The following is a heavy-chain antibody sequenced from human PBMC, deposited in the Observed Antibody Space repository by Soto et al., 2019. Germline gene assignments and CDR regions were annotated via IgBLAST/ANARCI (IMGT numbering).Heavy chain of an antibody. D-gene: IGHD3-3*01. J-gene: IGHJ4*02. CDR1: GYTFTSYG. Sequence: QVQLVQSGAEVKKPGASVKVSCKASGYTFTSYGISWVRQAPGQGLEWMGWISAYNGNTNYAQKLQGRVTMTTDTSTSTAYMELRRLRSDDTAVYYCASDGAQVWGFAYDFWSGYLAYFDYWGQGTLVTVSS. CDR3: ASDGAQVWGFAYDFWSGYLAYFDY. V-gene: IGHV1-18*01. CDR2: ISAYNGNT.